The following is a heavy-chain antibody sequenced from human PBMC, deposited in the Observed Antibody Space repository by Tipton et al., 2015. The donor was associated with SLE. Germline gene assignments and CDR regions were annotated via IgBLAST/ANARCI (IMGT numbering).Heavy chain of an antibody. CDR3: AKDFEYSSSSGDY. V-gene: IGHV3-30*02. CDR2: IRYDGSNK. Sequence: SLRLSCAASGFTFSSYGMHWVRQAPGKGLEWVAFIRYDGSNKYYADSVKDRFTISRDNSKNTLYLQMNSLRAEDTAVYYCAKDFEYSSSSGDYWGQGTLVTVSS. CDR1: GFTFSSYG. D-gene: IGHD6-6*01. J-gene: IGHJ4*02.